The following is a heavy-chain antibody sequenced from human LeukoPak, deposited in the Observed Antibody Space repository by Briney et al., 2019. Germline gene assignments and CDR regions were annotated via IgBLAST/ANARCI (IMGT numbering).Heavy chain of an antibody. CDR3: ATDYYGSGSYFDS. D-gene: IGHD3-10*01. Sequence: GESLKISCKGSGYSFTSYWIGWVRQMPGKGLEYMGIIHPGDSDTRYSPSFQGQVTISGDKSTTTAYLQWSSLKASDTAMYYCATDYYGSGSYFDSWGQGTLVIVSS. J-gene: IGHJ4*02. CDR2: IHPGDSDT. CDR1: GYSFTSYW. V-gene: IGHV5-51*01.